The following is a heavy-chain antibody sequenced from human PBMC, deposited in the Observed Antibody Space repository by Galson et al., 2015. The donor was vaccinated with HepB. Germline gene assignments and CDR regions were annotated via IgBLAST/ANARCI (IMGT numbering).Heavy chain of an antibody. J-gene: IGHJ5*02. CDR1: GYTFTSYA. CDR3: ARAGGADYGFDP. V-gene: IGHV1-3*01. Sequence: SVKVSCKASGYTFTSYAMHWVRQAPGQRLEWMGWINAGNGNTKYSQKFQGRVTITRDTSASTAYMELSSLRSEDTAVYYCARAGGADYGFDPWGQGTLVTVSS. CDR2: INAGNGNT. D-gene: IGHD2-8*02.